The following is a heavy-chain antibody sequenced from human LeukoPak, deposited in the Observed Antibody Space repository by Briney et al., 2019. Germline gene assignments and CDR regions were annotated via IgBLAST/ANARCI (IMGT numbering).Heavy chain of an antibody. CDR3: ASGYFDRLSVLPNFDY. CDR1: GGTSSSYA. D-gene: IGHD3-9*01. J-gene: IGHJ4*02. CDR2: IIPIFGTA. Sequence: ASVKVSCKASGGTSSSYAISWVRQAPGQGLEWMGGIIPIFGTANYAQKFQGRVTITADESTSTAYMELSSLRSEDTAVYYCASGYFDRLSVLPNFDYWGQETLVTVSS. V-gene: IGHV1-69*13.